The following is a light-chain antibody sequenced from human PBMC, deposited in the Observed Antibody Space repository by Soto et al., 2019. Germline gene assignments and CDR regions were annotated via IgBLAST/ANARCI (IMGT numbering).Light chain of an antibody. Sequence: EIVLAQYPGTLSLSPGERATLSCRASQSVSSSYLAWYLHKPGQAPRLLIYRASTRATGIPDRFSGSGSGTDFTLTISRLEPEDFAVYYCQQYDSSPALTFGGGTKVEIK. CDR1: QSVSSSY. CDR3: QQYDSSPALT. V-gene: IGKV3-20*01. CDR2: RAS. J-gene: IGKJ4*01.